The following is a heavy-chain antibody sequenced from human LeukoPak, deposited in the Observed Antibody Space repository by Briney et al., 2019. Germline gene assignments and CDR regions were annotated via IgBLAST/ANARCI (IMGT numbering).Heavy chain of an antibody. CDR2: IYYSVST. J-gene: IGHJ6*02. D-gene: IGHD2-15*01. V-gene: IGHV4-59*01. Sequence: SETLSLTCTVPGGSISSYYWSWIRQPPGKGLEWMGYIYYSVSTNYHPSLKRRVTISVDTYKNQFSLKLSSVTAADTAVYYCERHSRIYGMDVWGQGTTVTVSS. CDR3: ERHSRIYGMDV. CDR1: GGSISSYY.